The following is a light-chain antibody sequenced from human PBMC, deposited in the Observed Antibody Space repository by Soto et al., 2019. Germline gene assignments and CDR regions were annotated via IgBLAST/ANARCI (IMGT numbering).Light chain of an antibody. CDR1: TGAVTSGHY. CDR3: LLSYSGARHV. V-gene: IGLV7-46*01. J-gene: IGLJ1*01. Sequence: QTVVTQEPSLTVSPGGTVTLTCGSSTGAVTSGHYPYWFQQKPGQAPRTLIYDTSNKHSWTPARFSGSLLGGKAALTLSGAHPEDEAEYYCLLSYSGARHVFGTGTKVTVL. CDR2: DTS.